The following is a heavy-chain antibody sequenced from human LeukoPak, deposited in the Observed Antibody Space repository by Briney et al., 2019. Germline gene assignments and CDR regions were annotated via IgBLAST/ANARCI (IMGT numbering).Heavy chain of an antibody. CDR1: GFTFSNCA. CDR3: AKDLGPFDY. CDR2: ISYDGSNE. V-gene: IGHV3-30-3*01. Sequence: PGRSLRLSCAASGFTFSNCAMHWVRQAPGKGLEWVALISYDGSNEYFADSVKGRFTISRDNSKNTLYLQMNSLRAEDTAVYYCAKDLGPFDYWGQGTLVTVSS. J-gene: IGHJ4*02.